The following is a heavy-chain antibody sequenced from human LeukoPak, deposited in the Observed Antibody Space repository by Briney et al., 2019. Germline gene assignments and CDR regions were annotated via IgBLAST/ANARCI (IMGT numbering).Heavy chain of an antibody. CDR3: AKSKKGVPAAPYDY. CDR2: IWYDGSNK. V-gene: IGHV3-33*08. J-gene: IGHJ4*02. CDR1: GFTFSSYG. Sequence: PGGSLRLSCAASGFTFSSYGMHWVRQAPGKGLEWVAVIWYDGSNKYYADSVKGRFTISRDNSKNTLYLQMNSLRAEDTAVYYCAKSKKGVPAAPYDYWGQGTLVTVSS. D-gene: IGHD2-2*01.